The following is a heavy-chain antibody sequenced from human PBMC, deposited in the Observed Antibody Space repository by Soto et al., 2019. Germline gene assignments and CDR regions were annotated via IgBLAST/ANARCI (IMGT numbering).Heavy chain of an antibody. J-gene: IGHJ6*02. D-gene: IGHD5-12*01. CDR3: ARGGEWLRIRYYYGMDV. Sequence: PSETLSLTCAVYGGSFSGYYWSWIRQPPGKGLEWIGEINHSGSTNYNPSLKSRVTISVDTSKNQFSLKLCSVTAADTAVYYCARGGEWLRIRYYYGMDVWGQVTTVTVSS. CDR1: GGSFSGYY. V-gene: IGHV4-34*01. CDR2: INHSGST.